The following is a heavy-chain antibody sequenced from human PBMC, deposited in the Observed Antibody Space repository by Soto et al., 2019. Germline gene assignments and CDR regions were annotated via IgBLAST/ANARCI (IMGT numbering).Heavy chain of an antibody. CDR3: ARSREQWLVDAFDI. V-gene: IGHV4-34*01. Sequence: QVQIQQWGAGLLKSSETLSLTCVVYDGSLTGYYWSWIRQPPGRGLEWIGEINPTGSPKYNPSLMSRVTISVDTSKNQFSMKLSSVTAADTAVFYCARSREQWLVDAFDIWGQGTMVTVSS. D-gene: IGHD6-19*01. J-gene: IGHJ3*02. CDR2: INPTGSP. CDR1: DGSLTGYY.